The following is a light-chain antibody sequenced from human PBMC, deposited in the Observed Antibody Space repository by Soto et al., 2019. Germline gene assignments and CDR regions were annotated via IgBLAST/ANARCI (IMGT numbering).Light chain of an antibody. J-gene: IGKJ1*01. V-gene: IGKV3-20*01. CDR1: QSVSSNY. CDR3: QQYDSSPWT. CDR2: GAS. Sequence: EIVLTQSPGTLSLSPGERATLSCRASQSVSSNYLAWYQQKPGQAPRLLIYGASSRATGISDKFSGSGSGTDFTLTISRLYPEYFAVYYCQQYDSSPWTFGQGTKVDIK.